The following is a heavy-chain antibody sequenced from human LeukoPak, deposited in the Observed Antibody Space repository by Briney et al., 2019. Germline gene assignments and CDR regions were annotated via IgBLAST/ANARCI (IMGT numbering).Heavy chain of an antibody. V-gene: IGHV3-23*01. D-gene: IGHD2-15*01. CDR2: ISGSGGST. Sequence: PGGSLRLSCAASGLTFSSYAMSWVRQAPGKGLEWVSAISGSGGSTYYADSVKGRFTISRDNSKNTLYLQMNSLRAEDTAVYYCAKGSPYCSGGSCDFDYWGQGTLVTVSS. J-gene: IGHJ4*02. CDR1: GLTFSSYA. CDR3: AKGSPYCSGGSCDFDY.